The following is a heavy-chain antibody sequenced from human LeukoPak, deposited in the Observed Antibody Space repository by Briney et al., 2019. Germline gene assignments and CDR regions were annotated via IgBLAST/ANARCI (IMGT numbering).Heavy chain of an antibody. D-gene: IGHD3-10*01. Sequence: GGSLRLSCAASGSTLRSYGMHWVRQAPGEGLEWVAVIWHDGSVLDYSESVKGRFTVSRDNRKNTLYLQMDSLRVEDTAVYYCARDRGQDDPIDIWGQGTLVTVSS. V-gene: IGHV3-33*01. CDR3: ARDRGQDDPIDI. CDR2: IWHDGSVL. J-gene: IGHJ4*02. CDR1: GSTLRSYG.